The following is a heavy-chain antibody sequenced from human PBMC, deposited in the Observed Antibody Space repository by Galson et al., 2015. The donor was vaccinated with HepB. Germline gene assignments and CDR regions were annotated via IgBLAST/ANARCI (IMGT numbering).Heavy chain of an antibody. V-gene: IGHV3-74*03. CDR1: GVTFSRYW. CDR3: ARLEWTYGLRD. Sequence: SLRLSCAVSGVTFSRYWMHWVRQAPGKGLFWISHINGDGTRISYADSVKGRFTISRDNAKNTLYLQMNSLRAEDTAVYYCARLEWTYGLRDWGQGTLVTVSS. D-gene: IGHD3-3*01. J-gene: IGHJ4*02. CDR2: INGDGTRI.